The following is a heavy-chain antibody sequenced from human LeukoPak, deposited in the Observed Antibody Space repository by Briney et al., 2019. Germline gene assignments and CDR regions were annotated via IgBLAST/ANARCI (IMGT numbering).Heavy chain of an antibody. J-gene: IGHJ4*02. Sequence: GGSLRLSCAASGFTFSTYSMNWVRQAPGKGVEWVSSIDGSSTSIYYAGSVKGRFTISRDNAKNSLYLQMNSLRAEDTAVYYCAREEGKQQMEAFDYWGQGTLVTVSS. CDR3: AREEGKQQMEAFDY. D-gene: IGHD6-13*01. CDR2: IDGSSTSI. CDR1: GFTFSTYS. V-gene: IGHV3-21*06.